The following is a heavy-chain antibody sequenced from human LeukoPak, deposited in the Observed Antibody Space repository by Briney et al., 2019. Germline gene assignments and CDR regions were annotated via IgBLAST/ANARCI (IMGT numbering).Heavy chain of an antibody. Sequence: GGSLRLSCAAPGFTFSSYEMNWVRQAPGKGLEWVSYISSSGSTIYYADSVKGRFTISRDNAKNSLYLQMNSLRAEDTAVYYCARSLGYYAPVDYWGQGTLVTVSS. CDR3: ARSLGYYAPVDY. CDR2: ISSSGSTI. V-gene: IGHV3-48*03. J-gene: IGHJ4*02. CDR1: GFTFSSYE. D-gene: IGHD1-26*01.